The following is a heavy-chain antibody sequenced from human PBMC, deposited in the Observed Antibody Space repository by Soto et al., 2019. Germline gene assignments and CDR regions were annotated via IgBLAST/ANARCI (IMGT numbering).Heavy chain of an antibody. CDR1: GGTFSSYI. D-gene: IGHD1-26*01. Sequence: QVQLVQSGAEVKKPGSSVKVSCKASGGTFSSYIISWVRQAPGQGLEWMGRVIPILGIANYAQKSQGRVTITADKSTSTAYMELSSLRSEDTAVYYCARFPQTAIVGAAYFDYWGQGTLVTVSS. J-gene: IGHJ4*02. V-gene: IGHV1-69*02. CDR3: ARFPQTAIVGAAYFDY. CDR2: VIPILGIA.